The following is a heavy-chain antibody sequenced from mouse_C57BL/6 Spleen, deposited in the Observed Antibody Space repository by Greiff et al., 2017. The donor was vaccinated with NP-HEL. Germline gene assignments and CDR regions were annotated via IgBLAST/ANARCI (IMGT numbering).Heavy chain of an antibody. V-gene: IGHV1-15*01. D-gene: IGHD2-5*01. Sequence: QVQLQQSGAELVRPGASVTLSCKASGYTFTDYEMHWVKQTPVHGLEWIGAIDPETGGTAYNQKFKGKAILTAAKSSSTAYMELRSLTSEDSAVYYCTTAYYSNYLYFDYWGQGTTLTVSS. J-gene: IGHJ2*01. CDR3: TTAYYSNYLYFDY. CDR2: IDPETGGT. CDR1: GYTFTDYE.